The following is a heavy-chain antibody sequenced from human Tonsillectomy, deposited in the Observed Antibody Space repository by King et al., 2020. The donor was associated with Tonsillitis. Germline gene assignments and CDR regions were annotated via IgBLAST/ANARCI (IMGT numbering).Heavy chain of an antibody. J-gene: IGHJ4*02. CDR1: GGSISSGGYS. D-gene: IGHD2-2*01. CDR3: ARVVRGLPAAIENYFDY. V-gene: IGHV4-30-2*01. CDR2: IYHSGST. Sequence: MQLQESGSGLVKPSQTLSLTCAVSGGSISSGGYSWSWIRQPPGKGLEWIGYIYHSGSTYYNPSLKSRVIISVDRFKNQFSLKLSSVTAADTAVYYCARVVRGLPAAIENYFDYWGQGTLVTVSS.